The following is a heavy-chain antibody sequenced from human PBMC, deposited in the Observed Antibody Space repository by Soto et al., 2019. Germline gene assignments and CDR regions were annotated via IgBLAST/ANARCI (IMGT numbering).Heavy chain of an antibody. CDR3: AKGQYYYDSSGPAREALANKPYYFDY. CDR1: GFTFSSYA. CDR2: ISGSGGST. D-gene: IGHD3-22*01. Sequence: PVGSLRLFCAASGFTFSSYAMSWVRQAPGKGLEWVSAISGSGGSTYYADSVKGRFTISRDNSKNTLYLQMNSLRAEDTAVYYCAKGQYYYDSSGPAREALANKPYYFDYWGQGTLVTVSS. J-gene: IGHJ4*02. V-gene: IGHV3-23*01.